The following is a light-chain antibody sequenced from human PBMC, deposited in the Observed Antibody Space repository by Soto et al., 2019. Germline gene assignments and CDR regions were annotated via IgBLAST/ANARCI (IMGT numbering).Light chain of an antibody. CDR2: EVS. CDR1: STDFVSYNR. Sequence: QSVLTQPPSVSGSPGQSVTISCTGTSTDFVSYNRVSWYQQPPGTAPKLIIYEVSKRPSGVPDRFSGSKSGNTASLTISGLQAADEADYYCSLYTSENAYVFGTGTKVNVL. CDR3: SLYTSENAYV. V-gene: IGLV2-18*01. J-gene: IGLJ1*01.